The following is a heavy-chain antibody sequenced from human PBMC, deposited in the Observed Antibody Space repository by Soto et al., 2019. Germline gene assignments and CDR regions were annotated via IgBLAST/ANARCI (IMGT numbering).Heavy chain of an antibody. V-gene: IGHV1-69*12. CDR1: GGTFSSYA. J-gene: IGHJ2*01. Sequence: QVQLVQSGAEVKKPGSSVKVSCKASGGTFSSYAISWLRQAPGQGLEWMGGIIPMFGTTNYAQKFQGRVTITADESTSTAYMELSSLRSEDTAVYYCARVVTVVKSFHYWYFDLWGRGTLVTVSS. D-gene: IGHD2-15*01. CDR3: ARVVTVVKSFHYWYFDL. CDR2: IIPMFGTT.